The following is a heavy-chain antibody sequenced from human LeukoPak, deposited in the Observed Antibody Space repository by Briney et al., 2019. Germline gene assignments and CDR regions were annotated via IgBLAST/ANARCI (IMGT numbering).Heavy chain of an antibody. D-gene: IGHD1-26*01. CDR1: GFTFNNYN. CDR2: ITSSGTYI. CDR3: ARDPYSGNYGNYYYYYMDV. V-gene: IGHV3-21*01. J-gene: IGHJ6*03. Sequence: GGSLRLSCAASGFTFNNYNMSWVRQAPGKALEWVSSITSSGTYIFYADSVKGGFTIFRDNAKNSLYLQMNSLGPEDTAVYYCARDPYSGNYGNYYYYYMDVWGKGTTVTISS.